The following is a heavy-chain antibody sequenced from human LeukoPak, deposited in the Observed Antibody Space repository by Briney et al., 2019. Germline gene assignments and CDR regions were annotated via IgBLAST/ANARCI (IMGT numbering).Heavy chain of an antibody. Sequence: PSETLSLTCAVYGGSFSGYYWSWIRQPPGKGLEWIGEINHSGSTNYSPSLKSRVTISVDTSKNQFSLKLSSVTAADTAVYYCARGIFFPKYYFDYWGQGTLVTVSS. CDR2: INHSGST. CDR3: ARGIFFPKYYFDY. V-gene: IGHV4-34*01. J-gene: IGHJ4*02. CDR1: GGSFSGYY. D-gene: IGHD3-9*01.